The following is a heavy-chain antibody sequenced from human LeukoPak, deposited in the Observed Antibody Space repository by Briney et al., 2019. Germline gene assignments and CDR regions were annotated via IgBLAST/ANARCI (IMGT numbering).Heavy chain of an antibody. D-gene: IGHD6-13*01. CDR1: GYTFISYY. CDR3: ARGFSYSSSSYFQH. CDR2: INPSAGNK. J-gene: IGHJ1*01. V-gene: IGHV1-46*01. Sequence: ASVKVSCKASGYTFISYYMYWVRQAPGHGLEWMGFINPSAGNKAYAQKFQGRVTMTRDTSTSTVYMDLTSLRSDDTAVYYCARGFSYSSSSYFQHWGQGTLVTVSS.